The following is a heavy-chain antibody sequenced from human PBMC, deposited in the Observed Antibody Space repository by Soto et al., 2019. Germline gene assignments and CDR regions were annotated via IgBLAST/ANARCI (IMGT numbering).Heavy chain of an antibody. CDR3: ARGDVGAFDL. CDR2: IHSDGSST. J-gene: IGHJ3*01. D-gene: IGHD1-26*01. Sequence: EVRLVESGGGLVQPGGSLRLSCVASDFIFSYYCMHWVRQVPGKGLVWVSRIHSDGSSTTYADSVNGRFTISRDNAKNTLYLQMASLRVEDTAVYYCARGDVGAFDLWGQGTMVTVSS. V-gene: IGHV3-74*03. CDR1: DFIFSYYC.